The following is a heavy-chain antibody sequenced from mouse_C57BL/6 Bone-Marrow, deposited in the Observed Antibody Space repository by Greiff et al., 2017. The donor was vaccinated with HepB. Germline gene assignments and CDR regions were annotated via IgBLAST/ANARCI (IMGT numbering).Heavy chain of an antibody. V-gene: IGHV7-3*01. CDR1: GFTFTDYY. J-gene: IGHJ2*01. CDR3: ARYIYYDLDY. CDR2: IRNKANGYTT. D-gene: IGHD2-4*01. Sequence: DVKLVESGGGLVQPGGSLSLSCAASGFTFTDYYMSWVRQPPGKALEWLGFIRNKANGYTTEYSASVKGRFTISRDNSQSILYLQMNALRAEYSATYYCARYIYYDLDYWGQGTTLTVSS.